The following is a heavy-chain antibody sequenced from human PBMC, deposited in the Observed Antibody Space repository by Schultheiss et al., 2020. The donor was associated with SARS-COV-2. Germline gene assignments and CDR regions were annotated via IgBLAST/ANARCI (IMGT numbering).Heavy chain of an antibody. CDR2: ISCGGST. D-gene: IGHD4-17*01. CDR3: ARVPYGDPYWYFDL. CDR1: GYSISSGYY. V-gene: IGHV4-38-2*02. Sequence: SETLSLTCTVSGYSISSGYYWSWIRQPPGKRLDYMGNISCGGSTYYNPSLKSRVTISVDTSKNQFSLKLSSVTAADTAVYYCARVPYGDPYWYFDLWGRGTLVTVSS. J-gene: IGHJ2*01.